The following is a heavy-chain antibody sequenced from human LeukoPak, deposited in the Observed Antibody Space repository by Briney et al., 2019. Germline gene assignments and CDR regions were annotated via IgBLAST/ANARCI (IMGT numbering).Heavy chain of an antibody. V-gene: IGHV3-33*01. CDR3: ARAGIGNALDY. CDR1: GFTFNKYG. J-gene: IGHJ4*02. D-gene: IGHD2-2*01. CDR2: IWYDGSNK. Sequence: EMSLRLSCAASGFTFNKYGMNWVRQAPGKGLEWVAIIWYDGSNKYFAESVMGRFTISKDNSKNTVYLQMNSLRIEDTAVYYCARAGIGNALDYWGQGTQVTDSS.